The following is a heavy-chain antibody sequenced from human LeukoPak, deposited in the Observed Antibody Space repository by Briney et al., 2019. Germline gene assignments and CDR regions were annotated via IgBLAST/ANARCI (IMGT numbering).Heavy chain of an antibody. CDR2: IYSGGGT. CDR1: GFTVSSNY. D-gene: IGHD3-9*01. CDR3: AKDLSDILTGYYGI. Sequence: PGGSLRLSCAASGFTVSSNYMSWVRQAPGKGLEWVSVIYSGGGTYYADSVKGRFTISRDNSKNTLYLQMNSLRAEDTAVYYCAKDLSDILTGYYGIWGQGTLVTVSS. V-gene: IGHV3-53*01. J-gene: IGHJ4*02.